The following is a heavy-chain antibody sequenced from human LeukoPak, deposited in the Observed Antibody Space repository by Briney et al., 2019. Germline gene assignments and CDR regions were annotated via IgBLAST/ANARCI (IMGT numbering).Heavy chain of an antibody. CDR1: GGSFSGYY. CDR2: INHSGST. V-gene: IGHV4-34*01. J-gene: IGHJ4*02. Sequence: NPSETLSLTCAVYGGSFSGYYWSWIRQPPGKGLEWIGEINHSGSTNYNPSLKSRVTISVDTSKNQFSLKLSSVTAADTAVYYCARGFHGYYNWGQGTLVTVSS. D-gene: IGHD5-24*01. CDR3: ARGFHGYYN.